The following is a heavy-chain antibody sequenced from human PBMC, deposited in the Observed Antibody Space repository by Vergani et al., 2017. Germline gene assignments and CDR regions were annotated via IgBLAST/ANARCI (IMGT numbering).Heavy chain of an antibody. D-gene: IGHD3-22*01. CDR2: IYSGGST. CDR3: ARMSSGYYVSMDY. Sequence: VQLVESGGGVVQPGRSLRLSCAASGFTVSSNYMSWVRQAPGKGLEWVSVIYSGGSTYYADSVKGRFTISRDNSKNTLYLQMNSLRAEDTAVYYCARMSSGYYVSMDYWGQGTLVTVSS. CDR1: GFTVSSNY. J-gene: IGHJ4*02. V-gene: IGHV3-53*01.